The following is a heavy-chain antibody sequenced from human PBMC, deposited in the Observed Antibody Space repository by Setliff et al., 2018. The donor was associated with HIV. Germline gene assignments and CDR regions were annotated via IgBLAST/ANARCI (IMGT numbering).Heavy chain of an antibody. CDR1: GGSISSSSYY. J-gene: IGHJ6*03. CDR2: IYYSGRT. D-gene: IGHD1-7*01. V-gene: IGHV4-39*07. Sequence: PSETLSLTCTVSGGSISSSSYYWGWIRQPPGKGLEWIGSIYYSGRTYYNPSLKSRFIISVDTSKNQFSLKVNSMTAADTAVYYCARGDGTKYYYYYYMDVWGKGTTVTVSS. CDR3: ARGDGTKYYYYYYMDV.